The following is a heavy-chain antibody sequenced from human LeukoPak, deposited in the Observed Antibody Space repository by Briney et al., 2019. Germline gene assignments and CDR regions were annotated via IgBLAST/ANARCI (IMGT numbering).Heavy chain of an antibody. CDR2: IYYSGST. CDR1: GGSISSYY. Sequence: SETLSLTCTVSGGSISSYYWSWIRQPPGKGLEWGGYIYYSGSTNSNPSLKSRVTISVDTPTNKFSLKLSSVTAAHTAVYFCAPSPSGGSYSIDSLGPGNLLTVSS. J-gene: IGHJ4*02. D-gene: IGHD1-26*01. CDR3: APSPSGGSYSIDS. V-gene: IGHV4-59*08.